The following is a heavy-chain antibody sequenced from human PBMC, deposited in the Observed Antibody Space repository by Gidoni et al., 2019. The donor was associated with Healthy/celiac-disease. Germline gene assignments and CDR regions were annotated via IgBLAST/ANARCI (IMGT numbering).Heavy chain of an antibody. V-gene: IGHV3-33*01. CDR3: ARGSCGGDCYVNWFDP. J-gene: IGHJ5*02. CDR1: GFTFISYG. CDR2: IWYDGSNK. D-gene: IGHD2-21*02. Sequence: QVQLVESGGGVVQPGRSLRLSCAASGFTFISYGMHWVRQAPGKGLEWVAVIWYDGSNKYYADSVKGRFTISRDNSKNTLYLQMNSLRAEDTAVYYCARGSCGGDCYVNWFDPWGQGTLVTVSS.